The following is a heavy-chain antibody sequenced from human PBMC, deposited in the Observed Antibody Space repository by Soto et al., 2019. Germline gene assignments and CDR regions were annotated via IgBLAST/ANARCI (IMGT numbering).Heavy chain of an antibody. CDR3: ARDGYYDILTYYFDY. Sequence: AXVKVSCKASGYTFTSYGIRWVRQAPGQGLEWMGWISAYNGNTNYAQELQGRVTMTTDTSTSTAYMELRSLRSDDTAVYYCARDGYYDILTYYFDYWGQGTLVTVSS. D-gene: IGHD3-9*01. J-gene: IGHJ4*02. CDR2: ISAYNGNT. CDR1: GYTFTSYG. V-gene: IGHV1-18*01.